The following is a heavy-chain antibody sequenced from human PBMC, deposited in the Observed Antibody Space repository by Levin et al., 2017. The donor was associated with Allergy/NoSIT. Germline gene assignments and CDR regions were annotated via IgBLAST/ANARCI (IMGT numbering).Heavy chain of an antibody. CDR1: GFTFSNYA. J-gene: IGHJ4*02. CDR2: ISSNGNNT. CDR3: ARARGYSYCNQIDF. Sequence: GESLKISCAASGFTFSNYAMHWVRQAPGKGLEYVSAISSNGNNTSYADSVKGRFTISRDNSKNTLYLQMGSLRAEDMAVYYCARARGYSYCNQIDFRGQGTLVTVSS. D-gene: IGHD5-18*01. V-gene: IGHV3-64*02.